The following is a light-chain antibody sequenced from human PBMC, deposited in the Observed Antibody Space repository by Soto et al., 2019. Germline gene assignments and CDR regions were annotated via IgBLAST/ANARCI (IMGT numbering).Light chain of an antibody. J-gene: IGKJ2*01. CDR1: QSVSSY. Sequence: EIVLTQSPATLSLSPGERATLSCRASQSVSSYLAWYQQKPGQAPRLLIYDASNRATGIPARFSGSGSGTDFTLTIRSLEPEDVAVYYCLQRSNWRPMYTFRQGTQREIK. V-gene: IGKV3-11*01. CDR2: DAS. CDR3: LQRSNWRPMYT.